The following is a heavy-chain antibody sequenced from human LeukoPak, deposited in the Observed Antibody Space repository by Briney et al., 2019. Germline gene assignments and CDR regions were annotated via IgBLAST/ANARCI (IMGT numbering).Heavy chain of an antibody. V-gene: IGHV3-23*01. CDR2: ISASGGST. CDR3: ARGIGTVARYYFDY. J-gene: IGHJ4*02. CDR1: GFTFTNYG. D-gene: IGHD1-1*01. Sequence: PGGSLRLSCAASGFTFTNYGIHWARQAPGKGLEWVSAISASGGSTYYYADSVKGRFTISRDNSKSTLYLLMNSLRADDTAVYYCARGIGTVARYYFDYWGQGILVTVSS.